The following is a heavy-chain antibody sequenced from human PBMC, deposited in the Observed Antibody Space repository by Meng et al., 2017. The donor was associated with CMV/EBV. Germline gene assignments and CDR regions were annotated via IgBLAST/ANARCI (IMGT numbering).Heavy chain of an antibody. CDR2: IYYSGST. CDR3: ARGGALSTFGLDV. Sequence: LRLSCSVSGGPSSSSRYYWGWIRQPPGKGLEWIGSIYYSGSTYYSSSLKSRVTISVDTSKNQVSLKLSSVTASDTAVYYCARGGALSTFGLDVWGQGTTVTVSS. V-gene: IGHV4-39*07. D-gene: IGHD3-16*01. CDR1: GGPSSSSRYY. J-gene: IGHJ6*02.